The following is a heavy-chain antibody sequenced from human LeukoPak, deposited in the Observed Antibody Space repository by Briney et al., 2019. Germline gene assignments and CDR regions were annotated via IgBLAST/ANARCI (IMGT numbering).Heavy chain of an antibody. J-gene: IGHJ4*02. CDR2: IYYRGST. V-gene: IGHV4-59*01. Sequence: SETLSLTCTVSGGSISSDYWSWIRQPPGKGLEWIGYIYYRGSTNYNPSLKSRVTISVDTSKNQFSLKLSSVTAADTAVYYCARLSGYSSGHYYSDYWGQGTLVTVSS. D-gene: IGHD3-22*01. CDR3: ARLSGYSSGHYYSDY. CDR1: GGSISSDY.